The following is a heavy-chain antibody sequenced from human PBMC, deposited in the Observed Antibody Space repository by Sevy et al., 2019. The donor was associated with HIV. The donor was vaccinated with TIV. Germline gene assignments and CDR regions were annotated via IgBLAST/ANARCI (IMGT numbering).Heavy chain of an antibody. CDR1: GGTFNSFA. D-gene: IGHD2-2*01. Sequence: ASVKVSCKASGGTFNSFAIIWVRQAPGQGLEWMGGIIPPFGTTNYAQNFQGRVTITADDSTTTGYMEMSSLRYDDTAVYYCARDRGLSSTSEYGMDVWGQGTTVTVSS. J-gene: IGHJ6*02. CDR2: IIPPFGTT. CDR3: ARDRGLSSTSEYGMDV. V-gene: IGHV1-69*13.